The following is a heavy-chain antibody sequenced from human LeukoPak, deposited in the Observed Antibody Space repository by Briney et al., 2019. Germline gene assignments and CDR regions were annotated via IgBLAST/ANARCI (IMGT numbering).Heavy chain of an antibody. Sequence: ASVKVSCKASGYTFTSYYMHWVRQAPGQGLEWMGIINPSGGSTSYAQKLQGRVTMTTDTSTSTAYMELRSLRSDDTAVYYCARDIPTYYDFWSGQPGYWGQGTLVTVSS. CDR1: GYTFTSYY. CDR3: ARDIPTYYDFWSGQPGY. D-gene: IGHD3-3*01. CDR2: INPSGGST. V-gene: IGHV1-46*01. J-gene: IGHJ4*02.